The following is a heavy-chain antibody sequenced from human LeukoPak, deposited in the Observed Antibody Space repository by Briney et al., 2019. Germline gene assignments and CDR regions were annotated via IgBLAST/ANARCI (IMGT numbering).Heavy chain of an antibody. J-gene: IGHJ4*02. CDR2: IYSGGST. CDR1: GFTVSSNY. Sequence: PGGSLRLSCAAAGFTVSSNYMSWVRQAPGKGLEWVSVIYSGGSTYYADSVKGRFTISRDNSKNTLYLQMNSLRAEDTAVYYCARLGGVTFRSPVDYWGQGTLVTVSS. V-gene: IGHV3-66*01. CDR3: ARLGGVTFRSPVDY. D-gene: IGHD3-16*01.